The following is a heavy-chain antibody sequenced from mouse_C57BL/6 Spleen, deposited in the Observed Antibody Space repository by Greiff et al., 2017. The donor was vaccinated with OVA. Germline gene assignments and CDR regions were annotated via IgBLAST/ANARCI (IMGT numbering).Heavy chain of an antibody. Sequence: DVKLVESGPGLVKPSQSLSLTCSVTGYSITSGYYWNWIRQFPGNKLEWMGYISYDGSNNYNPSLKNRISITRDTSKNQFFLKLNSVTTEDTATYYCARDPSYYDYDGGGFAYWGQGTLVTVSA. J-gene: IGHJ3*01. CDR2: ISYDGSN. D-gene: IGHD2-4*01. CDR1: GYSITSGYY. V-gene: IGHV3-6*01. CDR3: ARDPSYYDYDGGGFAY.